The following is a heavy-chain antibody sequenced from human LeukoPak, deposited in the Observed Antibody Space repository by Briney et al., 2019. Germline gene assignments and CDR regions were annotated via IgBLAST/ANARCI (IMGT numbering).Heavy chain of an antibody. CDR1: GFTFSSYA. CDR3: AKDRGYDSSGLDF. D-gene: IGHD3-22*01. V-gene: IGHV3-23*01. CDR2: ISGSGGST. J-gene: IGHJ4*02. Sequence: PGRSLRLSCAASGFTFSSYAISWVRHPPGKGMEWVSAISGSGGSTYYADSVKGRLTISRDNSKNTLYLQMNSVRAEDTAVYYCAKDRGYDSSGLDFGAQGTLVSVSS.